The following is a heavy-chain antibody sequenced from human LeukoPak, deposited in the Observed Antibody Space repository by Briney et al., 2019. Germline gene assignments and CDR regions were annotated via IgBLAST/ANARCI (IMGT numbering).Heavy chain of an antibody. V-gene: IGHV4-4*07. CDR1: GGSISSYY. Sequence: SETLSLTCTVSGGSISSYYWSWIRQPAGKGLEWIGRIYTSGSTNYNPSLKSRVTISVDTSKNPFSLKLSSVTAADTAVYYCARRGGSGSRGDYYFDYWGQGTLVTVSS. CDR3: ARRGGSGSRGDYYFDY. J-gene: IGHJ4*02. D-gene: IGHD3-10*01. CDR2: IYTSGST.